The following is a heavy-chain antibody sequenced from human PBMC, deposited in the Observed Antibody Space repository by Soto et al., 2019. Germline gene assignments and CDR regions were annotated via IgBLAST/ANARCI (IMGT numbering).Heavy chain of an antibody. Sequence: SETLSLTCGVSGGTVASSHWCSGVRQSPGGGLEWIGNVYHTGDTNLNPSLQSRVTISVDKSNNQFSLRLNSLTAADTAVYFCAREIVTAGGNNYFDPWGPATLVTVSS. CDR2: VYHTGDT. CDR3: AREIVTAGGNNYFDP. D-gene: IGHD2-21*02. CDR1: GGTVASSHW. V-gene: IGHV4-4*02. J-gene: IGHJ5*02.